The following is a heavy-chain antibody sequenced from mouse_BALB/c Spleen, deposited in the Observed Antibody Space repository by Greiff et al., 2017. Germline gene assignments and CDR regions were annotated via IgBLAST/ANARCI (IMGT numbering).Heavy chain of an antibody. V-gene: IGHV1S19*01. CDR2: IFPGSGNT. CDR3: ACYDY. Sequence: VQLHQPGAELVRPGASVKLSCKASGYTFTSYWMNWVKQRPGQGLEWIGCIFPGSGNTKYNEKFKGKATLTADTSSSTAYMQLSSLTSEDSAVYFCACYDYWGRGTTLTVSS. D-gene: IGHD1-1*01. CDR1: GYTFTSYW. J-gene: IGHJ2*01.